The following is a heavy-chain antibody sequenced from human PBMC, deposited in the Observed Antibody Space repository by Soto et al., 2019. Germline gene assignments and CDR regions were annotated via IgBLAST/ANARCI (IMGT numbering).Heavy chain of an antibody. Sequence: EVQLLESGGGLVQPGGSLRLSCAASGFTFSSYAMSWVRQAPGKGLEWVSAISGSGADTYYADSVNGRFTISRDKSQSTLYLQMDSLRAEDTALYDCAKDEDFSGWYVAVYFDSWGQGPLVTVSS. J-gene: IGHJ4*02. V-gene: IGHV3-23*01. CDR3: AKDEDFSGWYVAVYFDS. CDR1: GFTFSSYA. D-gene: IGHD6-13*01. CDR2: ISGSGADT.